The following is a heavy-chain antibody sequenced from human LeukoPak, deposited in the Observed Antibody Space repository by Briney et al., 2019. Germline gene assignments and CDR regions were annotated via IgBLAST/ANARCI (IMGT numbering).Heavy chain of an antibody. V-gene: IGHV3-23*01. Sequence: GGSLRLSCAASGFTFSNFAMNEVRQAPGKGLEWVSAISGSGAATFNADSVKGRFTISKDNSKNTLYLQMNSLRAEDTAVYYCAKDLSSGWYPYYFGFWGRGTLVTVSS. CDR3: AKDLSSGWYPYYFGF. CDR1: GFTFSNFA. CDR2: ISGSGAAT. J-gene: IGHJ4*02. D-gene: IGHD6-19*01.